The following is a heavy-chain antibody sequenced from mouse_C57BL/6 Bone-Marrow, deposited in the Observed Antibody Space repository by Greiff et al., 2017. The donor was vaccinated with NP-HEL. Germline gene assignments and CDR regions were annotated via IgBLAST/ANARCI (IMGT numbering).Heavy chain of an antibody. CDR3: AKKREGNYLYAMDY. Sequence: VQLQQSGPGLVQPSQSLSITCTVSGFSLTSYGVHWVRQSPGKGLEWLGVIWRGGSTDYNAAFMSRLSITKDNSKSQVFFKMNSLQADDTAIYYCAKKREGNYLYAMDYWGQGTSVTVSS. CDR2: IWRGGST. D-gene: IGHD2-1*01. CDR1: GFSLTSYG. J-gene: IGHJ4*01. V-gene: IGHV2-5*01.